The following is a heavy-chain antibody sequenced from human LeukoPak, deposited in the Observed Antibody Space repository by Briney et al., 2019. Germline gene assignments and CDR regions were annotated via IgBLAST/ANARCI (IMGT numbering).Heavy chain of an antibody. CDR1: GYTFTGYY. CDR2: INPNSGGT. J-gene: IGHJ3*02. V-gene: IGHV1-2*04. D-gene: IGHD3-10*01. CDR3: AREITMVRGTNLDAFDI. Sequence: ASVKVSCKASGYTFTGYYMHWVRQAPGQGLEWMGWINPNSGGTNYAQKFQGWVTMTRDTSINTAYMELSRLRSDDTAVYYCAREITMVRGTNLDAFDIWGQGTMVTVSS.